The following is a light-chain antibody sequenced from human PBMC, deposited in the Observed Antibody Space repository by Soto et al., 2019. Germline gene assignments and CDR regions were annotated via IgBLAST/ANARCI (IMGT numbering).Light chain of an antibody. CDR2: GAS. CDR1: QSVSSSY. J-gene: IGKJ3*01. Sequence: EIVLTQSPGTLSLSPGERSTLSFSSSQSVSSSYLAWYQQKPGQAPRLLIYGASSRATGIPDRFSGSGSGTDFTLTIRRLEPEDFAVYYCQQYGSSPFTFGPGTKVDI. V-gene: IGKV3-20*01. CDR3: QQYGSSPFT.